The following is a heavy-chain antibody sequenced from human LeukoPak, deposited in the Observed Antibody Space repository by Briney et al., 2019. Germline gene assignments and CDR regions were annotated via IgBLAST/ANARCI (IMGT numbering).Heavy chain of an antibody. D-gene: IGHD4-17*01. Sequence: SETLSLTCTVSDGSISSAYRGTWIRQSAGKGVEWIGRVDTSGSTKYNPSLKSRVTISFDTSKNQFSLSLTSVTAADTAVYYCTSGEYTQGSDVWGQGTMVTVTS. CDR1: DGSISSAYR. CDR2: VDTSGST. V-gene: IGHV4-61*02. CDR3: TSGEYTQGSDV. J-gene: IGHJ3*01.